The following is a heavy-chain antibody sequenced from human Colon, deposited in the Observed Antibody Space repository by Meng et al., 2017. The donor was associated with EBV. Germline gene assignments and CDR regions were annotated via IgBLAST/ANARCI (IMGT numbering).Heavy chain of an antibody. J-gene: IGHJ4*02. CDR2: INHSGSA. V-gene: IGHV4-34*02. Sequence: VQLQKGGAGLLKPSETLSLTCGVSGGSLSGYYWSWIRHFPGRTLEFIGDINHSGSANYNPSLRSRVTISVDTSKNQIFLNLHSVTAADTAVYHCARTFGYCSNNNCPRTLGYWGQGTLVTVSS. CDR1: GGSLSGYY. CDR3: ARTFGYCSNNNCPRTLGY. D-gene: IGHD2-2*03.